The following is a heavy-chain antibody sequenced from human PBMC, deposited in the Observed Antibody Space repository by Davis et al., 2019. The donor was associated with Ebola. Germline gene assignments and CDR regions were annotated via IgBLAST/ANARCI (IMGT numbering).Heavy chain of an antibody. Sequence: ASVKVSCKVSGYTLTELSMHWVRQAPGKGLEWMGGFDPEDGETIYAQKFQGRVTMTEDTSTDTAYMELSSLRSEDTAVYYCARVGATVTTYDYWGQGTLVTVSS. D-gene: IGHD4-11*01. CDR2: FDPEDGET. CDR3: ARVGATVTTYDY. J-gene: IGHJ4*02. CDR1: GYTLTELS. V-gene: IGHV1-24*01.